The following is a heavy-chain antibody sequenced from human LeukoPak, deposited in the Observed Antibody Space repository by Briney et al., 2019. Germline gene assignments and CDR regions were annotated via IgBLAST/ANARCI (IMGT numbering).Heavy chain of an antibody. CDR1: GFTFSSYG. CDR2: ISSSSSYI. D-gene: IGHD4-17*01. V-gene: IGHV3-21*01. J-gene: IGHJ4*02. CDR3: ARAGGYGDYLIDY. Sequence: PGGSLRLSCAASGFTFSSYGMSWVRQAPGKGLEWVSSISSSSSYIYYADSVKGRFTISRDNAKNSLYLQMNSLRAEDTAVYYCARAGGYGDYLIDYWGQGTLVTVSS.